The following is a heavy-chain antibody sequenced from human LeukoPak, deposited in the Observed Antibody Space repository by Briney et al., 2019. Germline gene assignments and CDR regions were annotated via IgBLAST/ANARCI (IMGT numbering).Heavy chain of an antibody. CDR2: ISGSGGST. J-gene: IGHJ4*02. V-gene: IGHV3-23*01. CDR1: GFTFSSFA. D-gene: IGHD4-17*01. Sequence: GGSLRLSCAASGFTFSSFAINWVRQAPGKGLEWVSAISGSGGSTYYADSVKGRFTISRDNSKNTLYLQMNSLRAEDTAVYYCAKSPMGDYMDWGQGTLVTVSS. CDR3: AKSPMGDYMD.